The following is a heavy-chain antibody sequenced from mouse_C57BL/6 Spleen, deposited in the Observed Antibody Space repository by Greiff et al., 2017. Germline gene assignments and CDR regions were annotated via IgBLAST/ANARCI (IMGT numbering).Heavy chain of an antibody. CDR1: GYTFTSYW. CDR3: ARGSYSDYFDY. V-gene: IGHV1-64*01. Sequence: QVQLQQSGAELVKPGASVKLSCKASGYTFTSYWMHWVKQRPGQGLEWIGMIYPDGGSTNYNEKLKSKATLTVDKSASTSYMQLSSLTSEDAAVDYCARGSYSDYFDYWGQGTTLTVSS. D-gene: IGHD2-12*01. CDR2: IYPDGGST. J-gene: IGHJ2*01.